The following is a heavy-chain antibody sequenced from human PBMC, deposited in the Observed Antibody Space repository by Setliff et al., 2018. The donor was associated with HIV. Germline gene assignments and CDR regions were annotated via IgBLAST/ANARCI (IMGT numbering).Heavy chain of an antibody. J-gene: IGHJ4*02. CDR2: ISAYNGNT. CDR3: ARDMRSDIVVVVAAIPGDY. D-gene: IGHD2-15*01. V-gene: IGHV1-18*01. CDR1: GYTFTSYG. Sequence: ASVKVSCKASGYTFTSYGISWVRQAPGQGLEWMGWISAYNGNTNYAQKLKGRVTMTTDTSTSTAYMELRSLRSDDTAVYYCARDMRSDIVVVVAAIPGDYWGQGTQVTVSS.